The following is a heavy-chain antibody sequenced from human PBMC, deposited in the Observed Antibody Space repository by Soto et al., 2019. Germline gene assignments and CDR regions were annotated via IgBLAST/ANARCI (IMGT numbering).Heavy chain of an antibody. CDR1: GFTFSSYG. J-gene: IGHJ6*02. Sequence: QVQLVESGGGVVQPGRSLRLSCAVSGFTFSSYGMHWVRQAPGKGLEWVAVISYDGSNKYYADSVKGRFTISRDNSKNTLYLQMNSLRAEDTAVYYCAKDQSYYCSAGKPRNNYYYFGMDVWGQGTTVTVSS. CDR3: AKDQSYYCSAGKPRNNYYYFGMDV. CDR2: ISYDGSNK. D-gene: IGHD3-10*01. V-gene: IGHV3-30*18.